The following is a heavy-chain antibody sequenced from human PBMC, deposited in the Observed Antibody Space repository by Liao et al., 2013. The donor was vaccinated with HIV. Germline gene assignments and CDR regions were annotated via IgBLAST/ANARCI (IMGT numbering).Heavy chain of an antibody. V-gene: IGHV4-34*01. CDR1: GGSFSGYY. J-gene: IGHJ4*02. D-gene: IGHD3-16*02. Sequence: QVQLQQWGAGLLKPSETLSLTCAVYGGSFSGYYWSWIRQPPGKGLEWIGEINHSGSTNYNPSLKSRVTISVDTSKNQFSLKLSSVTAADTAVYYCARKGYDYVWGSYRARQDYFDYWGQGTLVTVSS. CDR2: INHSGST. CDR3: ARKGYDYVWGSYRARQDYFDY.